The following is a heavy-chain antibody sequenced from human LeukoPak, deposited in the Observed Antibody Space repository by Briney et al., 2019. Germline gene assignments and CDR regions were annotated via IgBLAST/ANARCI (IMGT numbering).Heavy chain of an antibody. CDR3: ARDGVFSFAY. CDR1: GFTFSDYY. V-gene: IGHV3-11*04. CDR2: ISSGSSTI. J-gene: IGHJ4*02. D-gene: IGHD3-3*01. Sequence: PGGSLRLSCAASGFTFSDYYMSWIRQAPGKGLEWVSSISSGSSTIYYADSVKGRFTISRDNAKNSLYLQMSSLRAEDTAVYYCARDGVFSFAYWGQGTLVTVSS.